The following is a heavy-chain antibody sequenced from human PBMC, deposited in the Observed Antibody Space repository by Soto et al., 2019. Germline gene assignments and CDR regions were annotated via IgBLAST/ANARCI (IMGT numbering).Heavy chain of an antibody. V-gene: IGHV4-39*01. J-gene: IGHJ6*02. CDR2: IYYSGST. CDR3: ARLGGHPNTYYYILTGYHYYSYYYGMDV. D-gene: IGHD3-9*01. CDR1: GGPINRSSYL. Sequence: TLPVPCTVSGGPINRSSYLWGWIRQPPRKGLVWIGSIYYSGSTYYNPSLKSRVTISVHTSKNQFSLKLSSVTAADTAVYYCARLGGHPNTYYYILTGYHYYSYYYGMDVLGQGTTVT.